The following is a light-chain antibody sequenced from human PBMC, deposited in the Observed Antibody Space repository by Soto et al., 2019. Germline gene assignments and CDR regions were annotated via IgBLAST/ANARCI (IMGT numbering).Light chain of an antibody. J-gene: IGKJ1*01. Sequence: EIVLTQSPGTLSLSPGERATLSCRASQSGSSSYLAWYQQKPGQAPRLPIYGASSRATGIPDRFSGSGSGTDFPLTISRLEHEDFAVYYCQQYGNSRWTFGEGTKVEIK. CDR2: GAS. V-gene: IGKV3-20*01. CDR1: QSGSSSY. CDR3: QQYGNSRWT.